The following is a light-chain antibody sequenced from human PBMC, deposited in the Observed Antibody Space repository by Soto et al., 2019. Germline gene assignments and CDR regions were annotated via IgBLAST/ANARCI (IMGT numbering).Light chain of an antibody. J-gene: IGLJ1*01. CDR3: SSYAGSNSLI. CDR1: SSYVGGYDH. Sequence: QSALTQPPSASGALGQSVTISCTGTSSYVGGYDHVSWYQQHPGKAPKLLIYDVIHRPSGVPDRFSGSKSGNTASLTVSGLQEDEEVDYYCSSYAGSNSLIFGTGTKVTVL. V-gene: IGLV2-8*01. CDR2: DVI.